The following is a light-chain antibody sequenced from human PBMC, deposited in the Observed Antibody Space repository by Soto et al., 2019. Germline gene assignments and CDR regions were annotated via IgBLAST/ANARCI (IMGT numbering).Light chain of an antibody. Sequence: QSALTQPASVSGSPGQSITISCTGTSSDVGGYNYVSWYQQHPGKAPKLMIYEVSNRPSGVSNRFSGSKSGNTASLTISGLQAEDEAAYYCSSYTSSSTPVVFCGGTKLTVL. J-gene: IGLJ2*01. CDR2: EVS. CDR1: SSDVGGYNY. CDR3: SSYTSSSTPVV. V-gene: IGLV2-14*01.